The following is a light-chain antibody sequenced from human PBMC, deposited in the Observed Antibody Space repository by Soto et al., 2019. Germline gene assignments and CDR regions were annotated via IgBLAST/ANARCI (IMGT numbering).Light chain of an antibody. CDR3: QQFSSYPLT. Sequence: EIVLTQSPGTMSLSPGESSTLSCRASQTVRNNYLAWYQQKPGQAPRLLIYDASSRATGTPDRFSGGGSGTDFTLTISRLEPEDFAVYYCQQFSSYPLTVGGGNKVDNK. V-gene: IGKV3-20*01. J-gene: IGKJ4*01. CDR1: QTVRNNY. CDR2: DAS.